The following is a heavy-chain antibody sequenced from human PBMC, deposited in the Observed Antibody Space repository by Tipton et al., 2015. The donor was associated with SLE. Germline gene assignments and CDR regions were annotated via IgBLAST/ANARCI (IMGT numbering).Heavy chain of an antibody. V-gene: IGHV4-4*07. J-gene: IGHJ5*02. Sequence: TLSLTCTVSGGSIGSYYWSWIRQPAGKGLEWIGRIYTSGSTNYNPSLKSRVTISVDTSKNQFSLKLSSVTAADTAVYYCASGRYSYGYETPNWFDPWGQGTLVTVAS. CDR2: IYTSGST. CDR3: ASGRYSYGYETPNWFDP. D-gene: IGHD5-18*01. CDR1: GGSIGSYY.